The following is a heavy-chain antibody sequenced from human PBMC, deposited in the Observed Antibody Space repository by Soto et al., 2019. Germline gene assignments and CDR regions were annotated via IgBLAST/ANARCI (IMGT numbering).Heavy chain of an antibody. CDR2: VYTGGNT. D-gene: IGHD3-3*02. CDR1: GRSMISYY. V-gene: IGHV4-4*07. J-gene: IGHJ4*02. Sequence: QLQESGPGLVKPSETLSLTCNVSGRSMISYYWSWIRQPAGKGLEWIGRVYTGGNTNYNPSLKIRVTMSVDTSKSQFSLILPSVTAADTAVYYCAREGDDRHFFFDSWGQGTLVTVSS. CDR3: AREGDDRHFFFDS.